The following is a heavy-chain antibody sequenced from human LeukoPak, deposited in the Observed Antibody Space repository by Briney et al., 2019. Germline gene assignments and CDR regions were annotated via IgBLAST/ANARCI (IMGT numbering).Heavy chain of an antibody. V-gene: IGHV1-69*05. CDR1: GGTFSSYA. CDR3: ARAKHYDFWSGYYVFDY. Sequence: ASVKVSCKASGGTFSSYAISWVRQAPGQGLEWMGGIIPIFGTANYAQKFQGRVTITTDESTSTAYMELSSLRSEDTAVYYCARAKHYDFWSGYYVFDYWGQGTLVTVSS. D-gene: IGHD3-3*01. CDR2: IIPIFGTA. J-gene: IGHJ4*02.